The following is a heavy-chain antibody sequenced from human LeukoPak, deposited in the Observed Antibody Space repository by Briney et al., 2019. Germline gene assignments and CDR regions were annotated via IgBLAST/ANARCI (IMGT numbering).Heavy chain of an antibody. CDR3: ARPGYSSGWYYFDY. CDR1: GGSISSSSYY. V-gene: IGHV4-39*01. CDR2: IYYSGST. Sequence: SETLSLTCTVSGGSISSSSYYWGWIRQPPGKGLEWIGSIYYSGSTYYNPSLKSRVTISVDTSKNQFSLKLSSVTAADTAVCYCARPGYSSGWYYFDYWGQGTLVTVSS. J-gene: IGHJ4*02. D-gene: IGHD6-19*01.